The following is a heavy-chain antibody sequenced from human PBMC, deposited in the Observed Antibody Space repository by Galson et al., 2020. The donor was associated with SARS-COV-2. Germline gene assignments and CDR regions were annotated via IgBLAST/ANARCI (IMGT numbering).Heavy chain of an antibody. CDR1: GFTFSRYG. J-gene: IGHJ4*02. CDR3: AKEAYCGGDCYSVFDY. Sequence: GESLKISCVASGFTFSRYGMSWVRQAPGQGLDWVATTSATTYYADSVRRRFIISRDDSKNTLYLQMNGLSADDTAVYYCAKEAYCGGDCYSVFDYWGQGTLVTVSS. D-gene: IGHD2-21*02. V-gene: IGHV3-23*01. CDR2: TSATT.